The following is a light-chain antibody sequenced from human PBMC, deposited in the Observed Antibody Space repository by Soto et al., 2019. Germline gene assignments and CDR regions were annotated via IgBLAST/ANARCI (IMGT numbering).Light chain of an antibody. V-gene: IGKV3-20*01. CDR2: GAS. J-gene: IGKJ2*01. CDR1: QSVSNNH. CDR3: QQYGSSTYT. Sequence: EIVLTQSPGSLSLSPRERDTLSCRASQSVSNNHLAWYQQKPGQAPRLLIYGASRRATGIPDRFSGSGSGTEFTLTISRLEPEDFAVYYCQQYGSSTYTFGQGTKVEIK.